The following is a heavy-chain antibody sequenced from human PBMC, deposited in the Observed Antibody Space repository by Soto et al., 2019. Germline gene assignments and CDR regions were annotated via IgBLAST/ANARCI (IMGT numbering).Heavy chain of an antibody. V-gene: IGHV4-39*01. Sequence: SETLSLTCTVSGGSISSSSYYWGWIRQPPGKGLEWIGSIYYSGSTHYNPSLKSRVTISVDTSKNQFSLKLSSVTAADTAVYYCARGIAAAAHGDYWGQGTLVTVSS. CDR2: IYYSGST. CDR1: GGSISSSSYY. CDR3: ARGIAAAAHGDY. J-gene: IGHJ4*02. D-gene: IGHD6-13*01.